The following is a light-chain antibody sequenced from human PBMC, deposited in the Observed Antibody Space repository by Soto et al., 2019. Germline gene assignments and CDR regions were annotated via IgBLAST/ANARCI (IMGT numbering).Light chain of an antibody. CDR2: DAS. CDR3: QQYNNLPLT. Sequence: DIQMTQSPSSLSASVGDRVTITCQASQDISNYLKWYQQNPGKAPKLLIYDASNMGTGVPSRFSGSGSVTDFTFTISSLQPEDIATYYCQQYNNLPLTFGPGTKVDIK. J-gene: IGKJ3*01. CDR1: QDISNY. V-gene: IGKV1-33*01.